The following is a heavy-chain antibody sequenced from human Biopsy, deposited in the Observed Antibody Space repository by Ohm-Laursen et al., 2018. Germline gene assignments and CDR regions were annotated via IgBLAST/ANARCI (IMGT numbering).Heavy chain of an antibody. J-gene: IGHJ4*02. Sequence: GSLRLSCAASGFIFSRNDMSWVRQAPGKGLEWVSTISGSGGSTYYADSVKGRFTISRDASKNTLYLLMNSLRTEDTAMYYCAKGGYCTTTSCYMDVDYWGQGTLVTVSS. CDR2: ISGSGGST. CDR3: AKGGYCTTTSCYMDVDY. CDR1: GFIFSRND. D-gene: IGHD2-2*02. V-gene: IGHV3-23*01.